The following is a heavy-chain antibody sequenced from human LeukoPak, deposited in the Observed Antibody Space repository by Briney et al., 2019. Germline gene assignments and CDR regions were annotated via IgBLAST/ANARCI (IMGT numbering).Heavy chain of an antibody. CDR1: GFSLSTSEMC. V-gene: IGHV2-70*12. CDR2: IDWDDDK. Sequence: SGPTLVKPTQTLTLTCNFSGFSLSTSEMCVSWIRQAPGKALEWLARIDWDDDKFYTTSLKTRLTISKDTSKNQVVLTMTNMDPVDTATYYCAHRRMYYYFDYWGQGTLVTVSS. J-gene: IGHJ4*02. CDR3: AHRRMYYYFDY. D-gene: IGHD2-8*01.